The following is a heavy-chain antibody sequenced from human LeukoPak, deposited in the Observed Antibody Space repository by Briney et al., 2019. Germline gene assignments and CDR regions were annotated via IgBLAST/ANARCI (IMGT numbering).Heavy chain of an antibody. CDR1: GYTFTSYG. V-gene: IGHV1-18*01. J-gene: IGHJ6*03. CDR2: ISAYNGNT. D-gene: IGHD6-13*01. Sequence: ASVTVSFKASGYTFTSYGISWVRQAPGQGLEWMGWISAYNGNTNYAQKLQGRVTMTTDTSTSTAYMELSSLKPEDTAVYYCARGESSSWYAYYYYYYYMDVWGKGTTVTVSS. CDR3: ARGESSSWYAYYYYYYYMDV.